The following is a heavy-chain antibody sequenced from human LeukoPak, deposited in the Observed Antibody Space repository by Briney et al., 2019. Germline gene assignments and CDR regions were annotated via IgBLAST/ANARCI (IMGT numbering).Heavy chain of an antibody. V-gene: IGHV5-51*01. CDR2: IYPGDSDT. Sequence: GESLKISCKGSGYSFTSYWIGWVRQMPGKGLGWMGIIYPGDSDTRYSPSFLGQVTISVDKSINTAYLQWSSLKASDSAMYYCARAGYSNRWDGVDYWGQGTLVTVSS. CDR3: ARAGYSNRWDGVDY. J-gene: IGHJ4*02. D-gene: IGHD2/OR15-2a*01. CDR1: GYSFTSYW.